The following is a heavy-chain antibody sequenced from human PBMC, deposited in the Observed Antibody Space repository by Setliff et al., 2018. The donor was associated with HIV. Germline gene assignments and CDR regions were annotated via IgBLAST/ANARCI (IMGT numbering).Heavy chain of an antibody. D-gene: IGHD3-10*01. CDR1: GFTVSSYA. Sequence: GGSLRLSCAASGFTVSSYAMSWVRQAPGQGLEWVSCIRGSGDTTYYADSVRGRFTISRDNSKNTLYLQMNSLRAGDAAIYYCAQYASGTYMLYFDFWGQGTLVTVSS. CDR2: IRGSGDTT. CDR3: AQYASGTYMLYFDF. J-gene: IGHJ4*02. V-gene: IGHV3-23*01.